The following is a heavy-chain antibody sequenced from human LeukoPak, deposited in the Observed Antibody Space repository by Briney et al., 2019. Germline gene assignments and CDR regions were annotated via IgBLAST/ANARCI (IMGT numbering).Heavy chain of an antibody. CDR2: ISPTGTYI. J-gene: IGHJ4*02. V-gene: IGHV3-21*04. D-gene: IGHD5-18*01. CDR3: ARVDTVMAYYFDL. CDR1: GFSFSSYT. Sequence: GGSLRLSCAASGFSFSSYTITWVRQAPGQGLEWVSSISPTGTYIYYADSVMGRFTISRHNSRNTLYLQMNSLRAEDTAVYYCARVDTVMAYYFDLWGQGTLVTVSS.